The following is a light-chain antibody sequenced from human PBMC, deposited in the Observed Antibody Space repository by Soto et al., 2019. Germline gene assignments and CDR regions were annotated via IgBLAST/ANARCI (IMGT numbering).Light chain of an antibody. Sequence: QSVLTQPPSVSWSPGQSITISCTGTSSDVGGYNYVSWYQQHPGKAPKLMIYEVSNRPSGVSNRFSGSKSGNTASLTISGLQVEDEADYYCSSYTSSSTLGVFGGGTKVTVL. V-gene: IGLV2-14*01. CDR1: SSDVGGYNY. J-gene: IGLJ3*02. CDR3: SSYTSSSTLGV. CDR2: EVS.